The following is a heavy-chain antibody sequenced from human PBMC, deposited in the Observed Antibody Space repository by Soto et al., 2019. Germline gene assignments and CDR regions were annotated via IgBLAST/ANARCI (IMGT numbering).Heavy chain of an antibody. Sequence: NPSETLSLTCTFSGGSISSYYWSWIRQPPGKGLEWIGYIYYSGSTNYNPSLKSRVTISVDTSKNQFSLKLSSVTAADTAVYYCARTHLQSDAVTTRHDYSRQGTLVTGSS. CDR3: ARTHLQSDAVTTRHDY. CDR2: IYYSGST. V-gene: IGHV4-59*01. CDR1: GGSISSYY. J-gene: IGHJ4*02. D-gene: IGHD4-17*01.